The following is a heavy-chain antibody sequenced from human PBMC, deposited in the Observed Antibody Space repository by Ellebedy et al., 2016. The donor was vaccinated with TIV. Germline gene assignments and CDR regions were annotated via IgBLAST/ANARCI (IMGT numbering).Heavy chain of an antibody. CDR2: ISSSSKYL. CDR3: ARGVVASDGKYYFDY. CDR1: GFPFTSYR. Sequence: PGGSLSLSCAASGFPFTSYRVNWVRQAPGKGLEWVSSISSSSKYLYYADSVEGRFTVSRDNAEYSVYLQMNSLRAEDTAVYYCARGVVASDGKYYFDYWGQGTLVTVSS. D-gene: IGHD2-15*01. V-gene: IGHV3-21*01. J-gene: IGHJ4*02.